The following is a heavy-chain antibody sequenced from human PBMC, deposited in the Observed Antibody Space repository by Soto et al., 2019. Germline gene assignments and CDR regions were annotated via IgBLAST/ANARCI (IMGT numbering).Heavy chain of an antibody. J-gene: IGHJ6*02. V-gene: IGHV3-48*02. CDR1: GFTFSSYS. D-gene: IGHD2-2*01. CDR3: ARDSPGRYCSSTSCPRMDV. CDR2: ISNSSSTI. Sequence: GGSLRLSCAAPGFTFSSYSMNWVRQAPWKGLEWVSYISNSSSTIYYADSVKGRFTISRDNAKNSLYLQMNSLRYEDTAVYYCARDSPGRYCSSTSCPRMDVWGQGTTVTVSS.